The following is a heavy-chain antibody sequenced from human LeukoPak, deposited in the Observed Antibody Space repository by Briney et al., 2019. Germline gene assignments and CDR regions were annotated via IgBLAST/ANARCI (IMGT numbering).Heavy chain of an antibody. CDR3: ARGPIAAAGTVEY. D-gene: IGHD6-13*01. V-gene: IGHV3-21*01. J-gene: IGHJ4*02. CDR1: GFTFSSYS. CDR2: ISSSSSYI. Sequence: PGGSLRLSCAASGFTFSSYSMNWVRQAPGKGLEWVSSISSSSSYIYYADSVKGRFTISRDNAKNSLYLQMNSLRAEDTAVYYCARGPIAAAGTVEYWGQGTLVTVSS.